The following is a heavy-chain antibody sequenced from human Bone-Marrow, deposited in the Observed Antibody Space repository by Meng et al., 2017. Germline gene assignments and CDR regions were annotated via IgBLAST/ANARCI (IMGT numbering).Heavy chain of an antibody. D-gene: IGHD3-10*01. Sequence: GESLKISCAASGFTFSSYWMSWVRQAPGKGLEWVANIKQDGSGKYYVDSVKGRFTISRDNAKNSLYLQMNSLRAEDTAVYYCARDILLLWFGELSGNFDYWGQGTLVTVSS. J-gene: IGHJ4*02. CDR2: IKQDGSGK. V-gene: IGHV3-7*01. CDR3: ARDILLLWFGELSGNFDY. CDR1: GFTFSSYW.